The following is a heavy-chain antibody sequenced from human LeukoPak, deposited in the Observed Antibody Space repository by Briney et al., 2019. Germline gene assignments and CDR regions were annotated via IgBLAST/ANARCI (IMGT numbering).Heavy chain of an antibody. CDR2: IRSKTNSYAT. D-gene: IGHD6-19*01. Sequence: GGSLRLSCAASGFTFSGSAMHWVRQASGKGLEWVGRIRSKTNSYATAYAASVKGRFTISRDDSKNTAYLQMNSLKTEDTAVYYCTLSSGWYGGDYWGQGTLVTVSS. CDR1: GFTFSGSA. V-gene: IGHV3-73*01. J-gene: IGHJ4*02. CDR3: TLSSGWYGGDY.